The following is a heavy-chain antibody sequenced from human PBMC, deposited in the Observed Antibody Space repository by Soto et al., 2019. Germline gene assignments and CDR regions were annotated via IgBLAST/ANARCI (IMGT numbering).Heavy chain of an antibody. CDR2: INPSDGST. D-gene: IGHD3-10*01. Sequence: ASVKVSCKTSGYIFINYHVHWVRQAPGQGLEWMGIINPSDGSTSYAEKLQGRVTMTADTSTSTVYMELSSLRAVDTAVYFCARDAVEGKTTRSHLDSWGQGNLVAV. CDR1: GYIFINYH. V-gene: IGHV1-46*01. CDR3: ARDAVEGKTTRSHLDS. J-gene: IGHJ4*02.